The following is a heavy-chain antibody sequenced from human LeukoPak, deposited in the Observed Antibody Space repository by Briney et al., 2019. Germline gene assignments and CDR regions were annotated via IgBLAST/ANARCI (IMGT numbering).Heavy chain of an antibody. CDR1: GFTFSNFA. CDR2: ISSSGYTK. CDR3: ARGDDYYGSGANHWFDP. V-gene: IGHV3-48*03. J-gene: IGHJ5*02. Sequence: PGGSLRLSCAASGFTFSNFAMTWVRQAPGKGLEWVSYISSSGYTKYYADSVKGRFTISRDNAKSSLYLQMNSLRAEDTAIYYCARGDDYYGSGANHWFDPWGQGTLVTVSS. D-gene: IGHD3-10*01.